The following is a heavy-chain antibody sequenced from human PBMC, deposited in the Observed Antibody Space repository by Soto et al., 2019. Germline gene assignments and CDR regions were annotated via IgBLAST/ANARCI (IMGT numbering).Heavy chain of an antibody. CDR3: ARTPIAASPKYYYYGMDV. Sequence: SVKVSCKASGGTFSSYAISWVRQAPGQGLEWMGGIIPIFGTANYAQKFQGRVTITADESTSTAYMELSSLRSEDTAVYYCARTPIAASPKYYYYGMDVWGQGTTVTVSS. D-gene: IGHD6-6*01. J-gene: IGHJ6*02. CDR2: IIPIFGTA. CDR1: GGTFSSYA. V-gene: IGHV1-69*13.